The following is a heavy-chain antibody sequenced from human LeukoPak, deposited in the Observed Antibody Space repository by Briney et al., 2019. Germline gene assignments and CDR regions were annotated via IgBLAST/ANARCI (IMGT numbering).Heavy chain of an antibody. J-gene: IGHJ4*02. CDR3: ARQSSGYDLGPFAY. CDR1: GGSISSYY. V-gene: IGHV4-59*08. Sequence: SETLSLTCTVSGGSISSYYWSWIRQPPGKGLEWIAYISYSGSTNYNPSLRGRATISLDTSKNHFSLKLSSVTAADTAVYYCARQSSGYDLGPFAYWGQGTLVTVSS. CDR2: ISYSGST. D-gene: IGHD5-12*01.